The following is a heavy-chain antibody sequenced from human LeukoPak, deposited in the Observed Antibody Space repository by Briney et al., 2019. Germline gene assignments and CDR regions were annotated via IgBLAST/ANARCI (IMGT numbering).Heavy chain of an antibody. V-gene: IGHV4-61*02. Sequence: SETLSLTCTGSGGSISSSSYYWSWIRQPAGKGLEWIGRIYTSGSTNYNPSLKSRVTMSVDTSKNQFSLKLSSVTAADTAVYYCARAIDGYNLPFDYWGQGTLVTVSS. CDR2: IYTSGST. J-gene: IGHJ4*02. D-gene: IGHD5-24*01. CDR3: ARAIDGYNLPFDY. CDR1: GGSISSSSYY.